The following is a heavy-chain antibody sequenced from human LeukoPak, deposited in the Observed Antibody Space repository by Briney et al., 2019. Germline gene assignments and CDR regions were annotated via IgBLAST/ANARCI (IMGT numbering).Heavy chain of an antibody. CDR2: IYTRGST. CDR3: ARAYSRSYSPFDD. D-gene: IGHD1-26*01. V-gene: IGHV4-4*09. J-gene: IGHJ4*02. Sequence: SETLSLTCTVSGGSISGDYWSWIRQPPRKGLGRIGYIYTRGSTNYNPSLKRRVTISVDTSNNQLSLRLSSVTAAYTAMYFCARAYSRSYSPFDDWGEGTLVTVSS. CDR1: GGSISGDY.